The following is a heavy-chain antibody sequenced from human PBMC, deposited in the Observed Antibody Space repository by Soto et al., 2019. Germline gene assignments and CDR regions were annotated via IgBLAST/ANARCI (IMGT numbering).Heavy chain of an antibody. V-gene: IGHV3-30-3*01. J-gene: IGHJ5*02. CDR1: GFTFSSYA. CDR2: ISYDGSNK. D-gene: IGHD3-10*01. Sequence: SLRLSCAASGFTFSSYAMHWVRQAPGKGLEWVAVISYDGSNKYYADSVKGRFTISRDNSKNTLYLQMNSLRAEDTAVYYCASTWFGELSPFDPWGQGTLVTVSS. CDR3: ASTWFGELSPFDP.